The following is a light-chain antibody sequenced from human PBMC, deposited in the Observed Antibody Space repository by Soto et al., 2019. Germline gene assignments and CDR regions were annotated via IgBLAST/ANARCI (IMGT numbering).Light chain of an antibody. Sequence: SYELTQPPSVSVAPGKKARITGGGNNIGSKSVHWYQQKPGQAPVLVIYYDSDRPSGIPERFSGSNSGNTATLTISGVEAGDEDEYYCQVWASSSDHTVVFGGGTQLTVL. CDR3: QVWASSSDHTVV. CDR2: YDS. J-gene: IGLJ2*01. V-gene: IGLV3-21*04. CDR1: NIGSKS.